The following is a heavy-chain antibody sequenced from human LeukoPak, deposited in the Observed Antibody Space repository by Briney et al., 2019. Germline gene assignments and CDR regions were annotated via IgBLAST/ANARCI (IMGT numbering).Heavy chain of an antibody. CDR1: GYTFTSYG. CDR3: ARTPARYCSSTSCRILDY. Sequence: ASVKVSCKASGYTFTSYGISWVRQAPGRGLEWMGWISAYNGNTNYAQKLQGRVTMTTDTSTSTAYMELRSLRSDDTAVYYCARTPARYCSSTSCRILDYWGQGTLVTVSS. D-gene: IGHD2-2*01. CDR2: ISAYNGNT. V-gene: IGHV1-18*01. J-gene: IGHJ4*02.